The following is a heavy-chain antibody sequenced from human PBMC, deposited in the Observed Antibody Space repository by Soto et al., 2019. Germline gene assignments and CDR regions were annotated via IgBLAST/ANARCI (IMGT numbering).Heavy chain of an antibody. D-gene: IGHD1-26*01. Sequence: SQTLSLTCGFSGDSVSSNSAAWNWLRQSPSRGLEWLGRTYYRSKWYNDYAVSVESRITINPDTSKNHFSLQLNFVTPEDTAVYFCARGEQYSGRIFDYWGQGTLVTVSS. CDR2: TYYRSKWYN. J-gene: IGHJ4*02. CDR3: ARGEQYSGRIFDY. V-gene: IGHV6-1*01. CDR1: GDSVSSNSAA.